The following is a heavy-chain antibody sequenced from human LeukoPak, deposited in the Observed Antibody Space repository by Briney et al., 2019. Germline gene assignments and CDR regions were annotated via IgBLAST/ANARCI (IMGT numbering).Heavy chain of an antibody. Sequence: GASVKVSCKASGYTFTSYDINWVRQATGQGLEWMGWMNPNSGNTGYAQKFQGRVTITRNTSISTAYMELSSLRSEDTAVYYCASKVATMSRRWHDAFDIWGQGTMVTVSS. J-gene: IGHJ3*02. D-gene: IGHD2-15*01. CDR1: GYTFTSYD. V-gene: IGHV1-8*01. CDR2: MNPNSGNT. CDR3: ASKVATMSRRWHDAFDI.